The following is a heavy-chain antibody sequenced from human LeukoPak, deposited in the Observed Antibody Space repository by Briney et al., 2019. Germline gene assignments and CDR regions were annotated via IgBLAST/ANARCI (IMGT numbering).Heavy chain of an antibody. CDR2: IYYSGTT. D-gene: IGHD6-19*01. Sequence: SETLSLTCTVSGGSVSSNNYYWSWIRQPPGRGLEWIGYIYYSGTTRYNPSLRSRVIISVDTSKNQFSLVLTSVTAADTAVYYCARATPGFSSAWFSNWFDPWGQGALVTVSS. CDR3: ARATPGFSSAWFSNWFDP. J-gene: IGHJ5*02. V-gene: IGHV4-61*01. CDR1: GGSVSSNNYY.